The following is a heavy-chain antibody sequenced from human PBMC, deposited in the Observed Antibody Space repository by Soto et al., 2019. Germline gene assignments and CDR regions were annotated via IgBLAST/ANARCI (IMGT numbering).Heavy chain of an antibody. CDR2: ITRNGDNT. D-gene: IGHD6-19*01. V-gene: IGHV3-64D*06. J-gene: IGHJ4*02. Sequence: GGSLRLSSTASGFTFSIHARHWVRQAPGKGLQYISAITRNGDNTYYTDSVKGRFTISRDNSRNTLYLQMSSLRTEDTAVYYCVKVIYDSGWYGFYFDYWGQGTLVTVSS. CDR1: GFTFSIHA. CDR3: VKVIYDSGWYGFYFDY.